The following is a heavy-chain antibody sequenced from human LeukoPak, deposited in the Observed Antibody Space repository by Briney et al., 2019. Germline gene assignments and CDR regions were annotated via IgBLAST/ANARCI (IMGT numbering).Heavy chain of an antibody. CDR1: GFTFSTYS. V-gene: IGHV3-21*01. D-gene: IGHD3-22*01. Sequence: GGSLRLSCAASGFTFSTYSMNWVRQAPGKGLEWVSSISGSSSYIYYADSVKGRFTISRDNAKNSLYLQMNSLRAEDTAVYYCASLQDYYDSSGFDYWAREPWSPSPQ. CDR2: ISGSSSYI. J-gene: IGHJ4*02. CDR3: ASLQDYYDSSGFDY.